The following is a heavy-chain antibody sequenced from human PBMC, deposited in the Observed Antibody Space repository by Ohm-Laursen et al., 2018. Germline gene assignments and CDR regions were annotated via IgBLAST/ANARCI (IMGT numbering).Heavy chain of an antibody. Sequence: TLSLTCTVSGGSISSYYWSWIRQPPGKGLEWIGFIFYSGTTNYNPSLKSRVTMSVDAPKNQFSLKLTSVTAADSAVYYGARDMASSGYFHYWGQGPLVTVSS. J-gene: IGHJ1*01. CDR2: IFYSGTT. D-gene: IGHD3-22*01. CDR3: ARDMASSGYFHY. V-gene: IGHV4-59*01. CDR1: GGSISSYY.